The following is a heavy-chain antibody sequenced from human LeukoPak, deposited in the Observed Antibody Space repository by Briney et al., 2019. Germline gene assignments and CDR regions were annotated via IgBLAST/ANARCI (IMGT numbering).Heavy chain of an antibody. Sequence: PGGSLRLSCAASGFTFSNYYMSWVRQAPGKGLEWVANTNQGGSEKYYVDSVKGRFTISRDNAKNSLYLQMNSLRAEDTAVYYCARTYSTGWSYAFDIWGQGTMVTVSS. J-gene: IGHJ3*02. CDR3: ARTYSTGWSYAFDI. CDR1: GFTFSNYY. V-gene: IGHV3-7*05. D-gene: IGHD6-19*01. CDR2: TNQGGSEK.